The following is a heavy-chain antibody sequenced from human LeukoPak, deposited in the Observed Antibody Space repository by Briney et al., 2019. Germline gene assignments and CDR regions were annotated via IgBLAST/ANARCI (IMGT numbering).Heavy chain of an antibody. V-gene: IGHV3-23*01. CDR2: ISGSGGSI. J-gene: IGHJ4*02. Sequence: GGSLRLSCAASGFTFSSYAMSWVRQAPGKGLEWVSAISGSGGSIYYADSVKGRFTIPRDNSKNTLYLQMNSLRAEDTAVYYCAKEPLYCGGDCYEPFDYWGQGTLVTVSP. CDR3: AKEPLYCGGDCYEPFDY. CDR1: GFTFSSYA. D-gene: IGHD2-21*02.